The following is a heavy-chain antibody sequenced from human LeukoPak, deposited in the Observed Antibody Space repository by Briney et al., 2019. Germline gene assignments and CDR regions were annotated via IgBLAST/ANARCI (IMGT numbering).Heavy chain of an antibody. Sequence: SETLSLTCTVSCGSISSYYWSWSRRPTGKGLEWIGYVYYSGSTNYNPSLKSRVTIAVDTSKNQFSLKLSSVTAADTAVYYCARDHGGYYFDYWGQGTLVTVSS. J-gene: IGHJ4*02. V-gene: IGHV4-59*01. CDR1: CGSISSYY. CDR2: VYYSGST. CDR3: ARDHGGYYFDY.